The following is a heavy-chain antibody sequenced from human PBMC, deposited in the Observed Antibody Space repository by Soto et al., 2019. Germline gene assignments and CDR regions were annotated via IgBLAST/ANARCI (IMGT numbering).Heavy chain of an antibody. CDR1: GGSISSYY. D-gene: IGHD2-2*01. CDR3: GSCTSCLSAYYYYGMDV. Sequence: PSETLSLTCTVSGGSISSYYWSWIRQPPGKGLEWIGYIYYSGSTNYNPSLKSRVTISVDTSKNQFSLKLSSVTAADTAVYYCGSCTSCLSAYYYYGMDVWGQGTTVTVSS. J-gene: IGHJ6*02. CDR2: IYYSGST. V-gene: IGHV4-59*08.